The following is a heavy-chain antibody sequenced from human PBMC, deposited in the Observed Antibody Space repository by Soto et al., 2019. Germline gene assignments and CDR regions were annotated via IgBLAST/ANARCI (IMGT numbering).Heavy chain of an antibody. CDR1: GYTFTSYG. CDR2: ISAYNGNT. Sequence: ASVKVSCKASGYTFTSYGISWVRQAPGQGLEWMGWISAYNGNTNYAQKLQGRVTMTADESTSTAYMELSSLRSEDTAVYYCARAPIVVVTAEPYYFDYWGQG. J-gene: IGHJ4*02. V-gene: IGHV1-18*01. D-gene: IGHD2-21*02. CDR3: ARAPIVVVTAEPYYFDY.